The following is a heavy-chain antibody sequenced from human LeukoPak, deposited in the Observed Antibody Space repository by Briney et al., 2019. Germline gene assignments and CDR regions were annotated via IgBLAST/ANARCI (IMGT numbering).Heavy chain of an antibody. Sequence: SETLSLTCTVSGGSISSYYWSWIRQPPGKGLEWIGYIYYSGSTNYNPSLKSRVTISVDTSKNQFSLKRSSVTAADTAVYYCARGVAVATTPMDYWGQGTLVTVSS. J-gene: IGHJ4*02. CDR1: GGSISSYY. CDR3: ARGVAVATTPMDY. CDR2: IYYSGST. D-gene: IGHD6-19*01. V-gene: IGHV4-59*01.